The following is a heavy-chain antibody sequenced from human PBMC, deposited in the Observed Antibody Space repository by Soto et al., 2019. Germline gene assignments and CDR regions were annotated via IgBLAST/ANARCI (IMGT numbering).Heavy chain of an antibody. CDR1: GGSVSSQY. CDR2: IYNGGIP. CDR3: ASQDYDKSVYYFDY. V-gene: IGHV4-4*07. J-gene: IGHJ4*02. D-gene: IGHD3-22*01. Sequence: QVEMQESGPGLLKPSETLSLTCTVSGGSVSSQYWSWIRQPAGKGLEWIGRIYNGGIPPIHPSLESRVALSLDTSKNQFSLTLSSVTAADTAIYYCASQDYDKSVYYFDYWGRGTLVTVSS.